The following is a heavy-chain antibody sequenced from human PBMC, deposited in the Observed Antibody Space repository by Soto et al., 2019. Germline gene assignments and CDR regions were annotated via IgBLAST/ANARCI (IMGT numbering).Heavy chain of an antibody. CDR1: GSTFNNYA. CDR3: ARVVPGAEAWFGP. D-gene: IGHD2-2*01. Sequence: SVKVSCKTSGSTFNNYAISWVRQAPGQGLEWMGGIFPLFGTANYAQKFQGRVSMTTDTSTTTAYMELRSLRSDDTAVYYCARVVPGAEAWFGPWGQGTLVTVSS. J-gene: IGHJ5*02. CDR2: IFPLFGTA. V-gene: IGHV1-69*05.